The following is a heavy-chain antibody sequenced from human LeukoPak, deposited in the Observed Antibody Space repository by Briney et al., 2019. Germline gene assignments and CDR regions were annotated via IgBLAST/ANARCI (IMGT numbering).Heavy chain of an antibody. Sequence: GGSLRLSCTASGFSFGDYAMSWVRQAPGKGLEWVANIKQDGSEKYYVDSVKGRFPISRDNAKNPLYLQMNSLRAEDTAVYYCARAPPYDFWSGSGFDYWGQGTLVTVSS. V-gene: IGHV3-7*01. D-gene: IGHD3-3*01. CDR2: IKQDGSEK. J-gene: IGHJ4*02. CDR3: ARAPPYDFWSGSGFDY. CDR1: GFSFGDYA.